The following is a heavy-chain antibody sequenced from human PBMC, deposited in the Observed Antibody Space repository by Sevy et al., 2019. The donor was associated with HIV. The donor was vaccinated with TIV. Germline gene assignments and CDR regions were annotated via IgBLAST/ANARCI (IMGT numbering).Heavy chain of an antibody. CDR3: ARIKLSGWRLDY. Sequence: SETLSLTCAVYGGSFSGYYWSWIRQPPGKGLEWIGESDHGGSTKYNPSLKSRVTISVDTSKNQFSLKLNCVTAADTAVYYCARIKLSGWRLDYWGQGTLVTVSS. CDR2: SDHGGST. D-gene: IGHD6-19*01. J-gene: IGHJ4*02. CDR1: GGSFSGYY. V-gene: IGHV4-34*01.